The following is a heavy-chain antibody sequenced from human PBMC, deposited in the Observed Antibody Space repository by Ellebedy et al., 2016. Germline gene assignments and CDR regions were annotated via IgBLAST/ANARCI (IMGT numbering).Heavy chain of an antibody. Sequence: GGSLRLSCVASGFTFTTYSMSWVRQAPGQGLEWVSYISTGSKYIYYADSIKGRFTISRDSAKNSLYLQMNSLRPEDTAVYYCARDKGSYSSSQDHWGQGTLVTVSS. D-gene: IGHD6-13*01. CDR1: GFTFTTYS. J-gene: IGHJ4*02. CDR2: ISTGSKYI. V-gene: IGHV3-21*01. CDR3: ARDKGSYSSSQDH.